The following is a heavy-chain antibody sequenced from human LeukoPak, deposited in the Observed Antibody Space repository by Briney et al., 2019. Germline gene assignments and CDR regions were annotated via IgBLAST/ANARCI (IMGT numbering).Heavy chain of an antibody. V-gene: IGHV3-20*01. J-gene: IGHJ3*02. CDR1: GFTFDDYG. D-gene: IGHD6-19*01. CDR3: ARSSYSSGFNDAFDI. Sequence: GGSLRLSCAASGFTFDDYGMSWVRQATGKGLEWVSGINWNGGSTGYADSVKGRFTISRDNAKNSLYLQMNSLRAEDTALYHCARSSYSSGFNDAFDIWGQGTMVTVSS. CDR2: INWNGGST.